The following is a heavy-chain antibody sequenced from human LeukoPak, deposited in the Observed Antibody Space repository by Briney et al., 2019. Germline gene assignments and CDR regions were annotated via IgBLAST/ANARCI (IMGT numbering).Heavy chain of an antibody. CDR1: GGSFSGYY. D-gene: IGHD6-19*01. CDR2: IDHSGST. CDR3: ASPSSGWYGRKSFDY. V-gene: IGHV4-34*01. Sequence: PSETLSLTCAVYGGSFSGYYWSWIRQPPGKGLEWIGEIDHSGSTNYNPSLKSRVTISVDTSKNQFSLKLSSVTAADTAVYYCASPSSGWYGRKSFDYWGQGTLVTVSS. J-gene: IGHJ4*02.